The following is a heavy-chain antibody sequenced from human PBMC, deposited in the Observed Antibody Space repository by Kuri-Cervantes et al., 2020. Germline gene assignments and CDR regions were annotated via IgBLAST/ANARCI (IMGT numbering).Heavy chain of an antibody. J-gene: IGHJ4*02. CDR3: ARAGNRGECNLISCYAF. V-gene: IGHV4-34*01. CDR2: INHSGST. Sequence: SETLSLTCAVYGGSLSDYSCSWIRQAPGKGLEWIGEINHSGSTNYNPSLKSRVTISEDTSKNQFSLKLNSVTAADTAVYYCARAGNRGECNLISCYAFWGQGILVTVSS. D-gene: IGHD2-2*01. CDR1: GGSLSDYS.